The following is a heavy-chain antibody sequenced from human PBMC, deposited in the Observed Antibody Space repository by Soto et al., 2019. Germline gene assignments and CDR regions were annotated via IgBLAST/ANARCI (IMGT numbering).Heavy chain of an antibody. V-gene: IGHV3-23*01. D-gene: IGHD6-19*01. CDR3: AKDVVTSFYSSGLSEGFDY. J-gene: IGHJ4*01. CDR2: ISGSGGST. Sequence: PGGSLRLSCAASGFTFSSYAMSWVRQAPGKGLEWVSAISGSGGSTYYADSVKGRFTISRDNSKNTLYLQMNSLRAEDTAVYYCAKDVVTSFYSSGLSEGFDYWGQGTLVTVSS. CDR1: GFTFSSYA.